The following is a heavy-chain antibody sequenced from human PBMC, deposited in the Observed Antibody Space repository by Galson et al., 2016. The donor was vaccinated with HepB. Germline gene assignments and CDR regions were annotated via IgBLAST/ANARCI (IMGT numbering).Heavy chain of an antibody. CDR2: VSSSSSTI. Sequence: SLRLSCAASGFTLSSDSMSWVRQAPGTGLEWVSYVSSSSSTIYYAASVKGRFTISRDNSNNSLYLQMNRLRAEDTAVYYCARDFDYWGQGTLVTVSS. J-gene: IGHJ4*02. CDR3: ARDFDY. CDR1: GFTLSSDS. V-gene: IGHV3-48*01.